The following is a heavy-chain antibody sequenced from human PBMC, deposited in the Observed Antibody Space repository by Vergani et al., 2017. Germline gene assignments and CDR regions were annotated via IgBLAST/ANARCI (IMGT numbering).Heavy chain of an antibody. CDR3: ARGRGYCTNGVCYSYYYYYYMDV. CDR2: INHSGST. V-gene: IGHV4-34*01. D-gene: IGHD2-8*01. CDR1: GGSFSGYY. Sequence: QVQLQQWGAGLLKPSETLSLTCAVYGGSFSGYYWSWIRQPPGKGLEWIGEINHSGSTNYNPSLKSRVTISVATSKNQFSLKLSSVTASDTAVYYCARGRGYCTNGVCYSYYYYYYMDVWGKGTTVTVSS. J-gene: IGHJ6*03.